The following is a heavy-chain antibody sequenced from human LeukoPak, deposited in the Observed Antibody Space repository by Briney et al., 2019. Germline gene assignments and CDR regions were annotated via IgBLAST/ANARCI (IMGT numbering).Heavy chain of an antibody. CDR3: ARRRYYDGSGYLD. Sequence: SETLSLSCTVSGDSIRSSNYYWDWIRQPPGKGLEWMGSIYYNGRTCYNPSLGSRVSILIDTTNNHFSLKLSSMTAADTAVYYCARRRYYDGSGYLDWGQGTLVIVSS. J-gene: IGHJ1*01. V-gene: IGHV4-39*02. CDR2: IYYNGRT. D-gene: IGHD3-22*01. CDR1: GDSIRSSNYY.